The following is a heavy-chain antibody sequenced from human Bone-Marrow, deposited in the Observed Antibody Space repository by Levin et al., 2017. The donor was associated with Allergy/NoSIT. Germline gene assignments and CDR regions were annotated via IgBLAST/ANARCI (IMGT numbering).Heavy chain of an antibody. J-gene: IGHJ4*02. CDR1: GFTFSSYS. CDR3: AKVYGMPTVTPFDY. D-gene: IGHD4-17*01. V-gene: IGHV3-23*01. CDR2: ISGRGGST. Sequence: GGSLRLSCAASGFTFSSYSMSWVRQAPGKGLEWVSGISGRGGSTFYADSVKGRFTSSRDNSKSTLYLQMNSLRAEDTAVYYCAKVYGMPTVTPFDYWGQGTLVTVSS.